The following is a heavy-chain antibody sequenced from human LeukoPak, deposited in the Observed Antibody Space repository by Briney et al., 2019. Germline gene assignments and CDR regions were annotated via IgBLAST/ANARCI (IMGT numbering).Heavy chain of an antibody. D-gene: IGHD6-19*01. CDR1: GLIFSRYS. Sequence: GGSLRLSCAASGLIFSRYSMNWVRQAPGKGLEWVSCISSSGGSTFYADSVKGRFTISRDNSKNSLYLQMNSLRAEDTAMYFCARVEFGYASGRYEGDYWGQEPWSPSPQ. CDR2: ISSSGGST. J-gene: IGHJ4*01. V-gene: IGHV3-21*01. CDR3: ARVEFGYASGRYEGDY.